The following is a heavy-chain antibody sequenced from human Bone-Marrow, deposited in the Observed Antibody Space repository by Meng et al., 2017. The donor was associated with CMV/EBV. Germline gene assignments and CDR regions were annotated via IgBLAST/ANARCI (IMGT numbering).Heavy chain of an antibody. CDR2: INPSGGST. CDR1: GYTFTSYG. V-gene: IGHV1-46*01. CDR3: AREGSYAFDY. Sequence: ASVKVSCKASGYTFTSYGISWVRQAPGQGLEWMGIINPSGGSTSYAQKFQGRVTMTRDTSTSTVYMELSSLRSEDTAVYYCAREGSYAFDYWGQGTLVTVSS. D-gene: IGHD3-16*01. J-gene: IGHJ4*02.